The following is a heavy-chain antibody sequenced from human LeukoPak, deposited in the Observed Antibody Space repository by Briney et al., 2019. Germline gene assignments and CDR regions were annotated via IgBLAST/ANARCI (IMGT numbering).Heavy chain of an antibody. Sequence: GGSLRLSCAASGFTFSSYGMHWVRQAPGKGLGWVAVISYDGSNKYYADSVKGRFTISRDNSKNTLYLQMNSLRAEDTAVYYCARARRDGYNLDYRGQGTLVTVSS. CDR1: GFTFSSYG. CDR3: ARARRDGYNLDY. J-gene: IGHJ4*02. V-gene: IGHV3-30*03. CDR2: ISYDGSNK. D-gene: IGHD5-24*01.